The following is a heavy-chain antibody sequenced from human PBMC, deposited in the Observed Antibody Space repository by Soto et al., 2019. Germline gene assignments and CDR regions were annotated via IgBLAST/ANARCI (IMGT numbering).Heavy chain of an antibody. J-gene: IGHJ4*02. CDR1: GYTFTSYY. V-gene: IGHV1-46*01. CDR2: INPSGGST. Sequence: ASVKVSCKASGYTFTSYYMHWVRQAPGQGLEWMGIINPSGGSTSYAQKFQGRVTMTRDMSASQFSLKLSSVTVADTAVYYCARSDSSTKTRYYFDHWGQGTLVTVSS. CDR3: ARSDSSTKTRYYFDH. D-gene: IGHD3-22*01.